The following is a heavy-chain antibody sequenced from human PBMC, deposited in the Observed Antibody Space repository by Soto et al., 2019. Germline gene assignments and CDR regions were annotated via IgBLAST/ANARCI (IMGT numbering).Heavy chain of an antibody. J-gene: IGHJ4*02. CDR1: GGSISSYY. CDR3: ARRNYYDSSGYYSPAFDY. V-gene: IGHV4-59*08. Sequence: PSETLSLTCTVSGGSISSYYWSWIRQPPGKGLEWIGYIYYSGSTNYNPSLKSRVTISVDTSKNQFSLKLSSVTAADTAVYYCARRNYYDSSGYYSPAFDYWGQGTLVTVSS. CDR2: IYYSGST. D-gene: IGHD3-22*01.